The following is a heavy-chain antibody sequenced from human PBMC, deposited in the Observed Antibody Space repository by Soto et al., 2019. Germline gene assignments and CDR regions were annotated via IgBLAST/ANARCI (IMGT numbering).Heavy chain of an antibody. CDR1: GYTFTSYD. CDR2: MNPNSGGT. D-gene: IGHD6-19*01. CDR3: ARDSWFVAGTGPHYYYGMDV. J-gene: IGHJ6*02. Sequence: GASVKVSCKASGYTFTSYDINWVRQATGQGLEWMGWMNPNSGGTNYAQKFQGWVTMTRDTSISTAYMELSRLRSDDTAVYYCARDSWFVAGTGPHYYYGMDVWGQGTTVTVSS. V-gene: IGHV1-2*04.